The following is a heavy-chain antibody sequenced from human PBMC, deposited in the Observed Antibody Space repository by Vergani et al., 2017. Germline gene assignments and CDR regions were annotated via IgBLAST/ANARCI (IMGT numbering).Heavy chain of an antibody. CDR3: AKGGVCSSTSCYPYYYYYMDV. D-gene: IGHD2-2*01. Sequence: EVQLLESGGGLVQPGGSLRLSCAASGFTFSSYAMSWVRQAPGKGLEWVSAISGSGGSTYYADSVKGRFTIARDNSKKALYLQMNSLRAEDTAVYYCAKGGVCSSTSCYPYYYYYMDVWGKGTTVTVSS. CDR1: GFTFSSYA. V-gene: IGHV3-23*01. CDR2: ISGSGGST. J-gene: IGHJ6*03.